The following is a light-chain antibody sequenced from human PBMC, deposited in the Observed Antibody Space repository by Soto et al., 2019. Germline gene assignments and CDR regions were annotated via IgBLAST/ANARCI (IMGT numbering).Light chain of an antibody. CDR2: DAS. CDR3: QQRYNWPPYT. V-gene: IGKV3-11*01. Sequence: EIVLTQSPATLSLSPGERATLSCRASQRIGFYLAWFQQKPGQAPRLLIYDASNRATGIPARFSGSGSGTDFTLTISSLEPEDFAVYYCQQRYNWPPYTFGQGTKLEIK. CDR1: QRIGFY. J-gene: IGKJ2*01.